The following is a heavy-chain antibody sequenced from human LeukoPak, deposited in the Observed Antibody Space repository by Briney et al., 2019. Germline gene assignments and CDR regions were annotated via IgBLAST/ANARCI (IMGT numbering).Heavy chain of an antibody. CDR1: GFTFSSYS. J-gene: IGHJ4*02. CDR2: ISSSSSTI. D-gene: IGHD6-13*01. Sequence: GGSLRLSCAASGFTFSSYSMNWVRQAPGKGLAWVSYISSSSSTIYYADSVKGRFTISRDNAKNSLYLQMNSLRAEDTAVYYCARGSSSWYLNFDYWGQGTLVTVSS. CDR3: ARGSSSWYLNFDY. V-gene: IGHV3-48*01.